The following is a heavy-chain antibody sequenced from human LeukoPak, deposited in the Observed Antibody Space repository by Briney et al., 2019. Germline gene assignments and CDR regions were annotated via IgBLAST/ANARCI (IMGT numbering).Heavy chain of an antibody. CDR2: IIPIPGIS. CDR1: GDTFNNYA. D-gene: IGHD4/OR15-4a*01. Sequence: ASVKVSCKASGDTFNNYAFNWMRQAPGQGFEWVGRIIPIPGISNYAQRFQGRVTITADTSTNTAYMELNSLRSEDTAVYFCARTSYGPTGFFLNYFDYWGQGTLVTVSS. J-gene: IGHJ4*02. CDR3: ARTSYGPTGFFLNYFDY. V-gene: IGHV1-69*04.